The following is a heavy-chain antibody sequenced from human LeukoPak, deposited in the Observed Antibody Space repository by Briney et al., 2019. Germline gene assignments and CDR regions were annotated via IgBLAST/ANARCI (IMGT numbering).Heavy chain of an antibody. D-gene: IGHD4-17*01. CDR3: ARADVRFFDY. CDR1: GFTFSSYE. V-gene: IGHV3-48*03. J-gene: IGHJ4*02. CDR2: SSSSGSVI. Sequence: PGGSLRLSCAASGFTFSSYEMNWVRQAPGKGLEWVSYSSSSGSVIYYADSVKGRFTISRDNAKNSLYLQMNSLRAEDTAVYYCARADVRFFDYWGQGTPDTVSS.